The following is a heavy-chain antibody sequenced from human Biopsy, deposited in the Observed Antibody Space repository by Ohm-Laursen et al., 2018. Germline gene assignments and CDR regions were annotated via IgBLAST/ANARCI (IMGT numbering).Heavy chain of an antibody. CDR1: GDSVSSGSFY. V-gene: IGHV4-61*01. CDR2: IYDRGSTA. J-gene: IGHJ4*02. Sequence: SHTLSLTCTVSGDSVSSGSFYWTWIRQPPGQGLVYIGYIYDRGSTANYNPSLESLVTMSVDMPKNQFSMTLSSVTAADTAIYYCARGMRSSGWPYFDSWGQGTLVTVSS. CDR3: ARGMRSSGWPYFDS. D-gene: IGHD6-19*01.